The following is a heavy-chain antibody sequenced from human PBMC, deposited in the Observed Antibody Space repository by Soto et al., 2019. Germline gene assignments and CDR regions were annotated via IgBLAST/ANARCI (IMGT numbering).Heavy chain of an antibody. Sequence: QVQLVESGGGVVQPGRSLRLSCAASGFTFSSYAMHWVRQAPGKGLEWVAVISYDGSNKYYADSVKGRFTISRDNSKNTLYLQMNSLRAEDTAVYYCARVKDSNWNYGSLDYWGQGTLVTVSS. CDR1: GFTFSSYA. D-gene: IGHD1-7*01. CDR2: ISYDGSNK. V-gene: IGHV3-30-3*01. J-gene: IGHJ4*02. CDR3: ARVKDSNWNYGSLDY.